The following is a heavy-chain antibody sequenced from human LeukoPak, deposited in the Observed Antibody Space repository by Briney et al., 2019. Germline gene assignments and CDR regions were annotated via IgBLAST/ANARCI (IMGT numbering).Heavy chain of an antibody. CDR1: GDSISSGSVY. Sequence: PSEPLSLTCCVSGDSISSGSVYWGWVRQPPGKGPEWIGSIYYTGGAYRSPSLKSRVTISVDRSKNQFSLKLNSVTAADTAVYYCARQYGYNYGHIDYWGQGTLVTVSS. CDR3: ARQYGYNYGHIDY. J-gene: IGHJ4*02. D-gene: IGHD5-18*01. CDR2: IYYTGGA. V-gene: IGHV4-39*01.